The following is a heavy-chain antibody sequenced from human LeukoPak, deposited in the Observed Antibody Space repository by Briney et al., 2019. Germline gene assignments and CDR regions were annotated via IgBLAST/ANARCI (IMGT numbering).Heavy chain of an antibody. CDR1: GFTFRSYD. D-gene: IGHD6-13*01. CDR2: IGTAGEI. CDR3: ARAAYSHTWYSRYFDL. J-gene: IGHJ2*01. V-gene: IGHV3-13*01. Sequence: GGSLRLSCAASGFTFRSYDMHWVRQATGKGLEWVSGIGTAGEIYYPGSVKGRFTISRENAKNSLYLQMNSLRAGDTAVYYCARAAYSHTWYSRYFDLWGRCTLVTVSS.